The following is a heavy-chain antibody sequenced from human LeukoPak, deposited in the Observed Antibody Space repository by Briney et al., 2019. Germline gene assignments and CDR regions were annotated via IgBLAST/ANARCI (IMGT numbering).Heavy chain of an antibody. Sequence: SETLSLTCTVSGGSISGGSYFWSWIRQPAGKGLEWIGRIYTSGSTNYTPSLKSRVTISVDTSKNQFSLKLSSVTAADTAVYYCARDEDYYDVGGHPYGAFDIWGQGTMVTVSS. CDR3: ARDEDYYDVGGHPYGAFDI. D-gene: IGHD3-16*01. J-gene: IGHJ3*02. V-gene: IGHV4-61*02. CDR2: IYTSGST. CDR1: GGSISGGSYF.